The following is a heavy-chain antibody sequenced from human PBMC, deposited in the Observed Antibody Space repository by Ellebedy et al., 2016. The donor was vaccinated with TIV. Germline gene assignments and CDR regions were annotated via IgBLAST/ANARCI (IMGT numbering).Heavy chain of an antibody. D-gene: IGHD1-20*01. CDR2: ISGRSDSI. Sequence: PGGSLRLSCAASGFTFSSYAMSWVRQAPGKGLEWVSTISGRSDSIYYADSVKGRFTISSDSSGNTLYLQMNSLRSEDTAIYYCAKDPITPASFVYFDYWGQGTLVTVSS. CDR1: GFTFSSYA. V-gene: IGHV3-23*01. J-gene: IGHJ4*02. CDR3: AKDPITPASFVYFDY.